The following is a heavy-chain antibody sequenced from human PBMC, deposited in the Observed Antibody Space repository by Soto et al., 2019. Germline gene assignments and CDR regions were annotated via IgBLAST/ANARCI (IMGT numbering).Heavy chain of an antibody. Sequence: QVQLVQSGAELKKPGSSVNVSCAASGGTFKTYTINWERQAPGQGLEWIGQIIPMYDSAHYAQRFQGRVTISANKSTNLANIELSGLRSEDTALYYCATWRTYSGSYCFDYWGQGTLVSVS. CDR2: IIPMYDSA. J-gene: IGHJ4*02. D-gene: IGHD1-26*01. CDR3: ATWRTYSGSYCFDY. V-gene: IGHV1-69*06. CDR1: GGTFKTYT.